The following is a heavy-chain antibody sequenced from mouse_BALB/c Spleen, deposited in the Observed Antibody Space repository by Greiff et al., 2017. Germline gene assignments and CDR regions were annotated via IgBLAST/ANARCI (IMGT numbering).Heavy chain of an antibody. Sequence: QVQLQQSGAELAKPGASVKMSCKASGYTFTSYWMHWVKQRPGQGLEWIGYINPSTGYTEYNQKFKDKATLTADKSSSTAYMQLSSLTSEDSAVYYCARDWDRAYFDYWGQGTTLTVSS. CDR2: INPSTGYT. D-gene: IGHD4-1*01. J-gene: IGHJ2*01. CDR1: GYTFTSYW. V-gene: IGHV1-7*01. CDR3: ARDWDRAYFDY.